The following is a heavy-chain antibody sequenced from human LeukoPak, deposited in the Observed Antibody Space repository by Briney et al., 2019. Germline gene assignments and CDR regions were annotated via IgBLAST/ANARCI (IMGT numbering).Heavy chain of an antibody. D-gene: IGHD4-17*01. CDR3: ARASRPTVTIDPYYFDY. Sequence: ASVKVSCKASGFTFTGYYLHWVRQAPGQGLEWMVWIYPNSGGTNYPQNFQDRVTMTRDTSISTAYMELSRLRSDDTAVYYCARASRPTVTIDPYYFDYWGQGTLVTVSS. CDR1: GFTFTGYY. CDR2: IYPNSGGT. J-gene: IGHJ4*02. V-gene: IGHV1-2*02.